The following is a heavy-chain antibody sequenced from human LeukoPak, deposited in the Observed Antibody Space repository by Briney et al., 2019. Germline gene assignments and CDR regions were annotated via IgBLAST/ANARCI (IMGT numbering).Heavy chain of an antibody. Sequence: ASVKVSCKASGYTFTGYYMHWVRQAPGQGLEWMGIINPSGGSTSYAQKFQGRVTMTRDTSTSTVYMELSSLRSEDTAVYYCARDPPDTAMVPRWYFDLWGRGTLVTVSS. CDR2: INPSGGST. D-gene: IGHD5-18*01. J-gene: IGHJ2*01. CDR3: ARDPPDTAMVPRWYFDL. V-gene: IGHV1-46*01. CDR1: GYTFTGYY.